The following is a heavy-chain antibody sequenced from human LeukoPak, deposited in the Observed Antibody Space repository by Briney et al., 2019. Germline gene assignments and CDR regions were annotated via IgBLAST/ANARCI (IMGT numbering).Heavy chain of an antibody. J-gene: IGHJ3*02. CDR2: ISGAYST. CDR3: AKEWPYCSGGSCYVGENAFDI. D-gene: IGHD2-15*01. CDR1: GFIFSNYG. Sequence: PGGTLRLSCAASGFIFSNYGMIWVRQTPGKGLEWVSTISGAYSTYYADSVKGRFTISRDNSKNTLYLQMNSLRAEDTAVYYCAKEWPYCSGGSCYVGENAFDIWGQGTMVTVSS. V-gene: IGHV3-23*01.